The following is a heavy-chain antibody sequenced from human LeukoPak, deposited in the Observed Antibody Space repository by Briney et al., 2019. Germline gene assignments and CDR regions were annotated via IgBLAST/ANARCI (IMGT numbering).Heavy chain of an antibody. J-gene: IGHJ4*02. V-gene: IGHV3-30-3*01. Sequence: GGSLRLSCAASGFTFSSYAMHWVRQAPGKGLEWVAVISYDGSKKYHADSVKGRFTISRDNSKNTLYLQMNSLRAEDTALYYCARPSGYSSSWSADHWGQGTLVTVSS. D-gene: IGHD6-13*01. CDR1: GFTFSSYA. CDR2: ISYDGSKK. CDR3: ARPSGYSSSWSADH.